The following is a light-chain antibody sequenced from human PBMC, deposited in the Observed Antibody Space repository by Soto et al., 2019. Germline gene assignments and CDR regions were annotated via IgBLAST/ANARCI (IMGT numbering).Light chain of an antibody. V-gene: IGKV3-20*01. CDR3: QQYGTSPYT. J-gene: IGKJ2*01. Sequence: EIVLTQSPGTVSLSPGERATLSCRASQMVSSSNLAWYHQKPGQAPRLLIYGASNRANGIPDRFSGSGSGTFFLLTISRPEPEDFAVYYCQQYGTSPYTFGQGTKLEIK. CDR2: GAS. CDR1: QMVSSSN.